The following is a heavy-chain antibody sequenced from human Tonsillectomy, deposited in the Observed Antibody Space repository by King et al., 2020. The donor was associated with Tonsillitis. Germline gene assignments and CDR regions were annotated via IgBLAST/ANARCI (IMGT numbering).Heavy chain of an antibody. Sequence: VQLVESGGGLVQPGGSLRLSCAASGFTFSSYAMSWVRQAPGKGLEWVSFISGNGGSTYYADSVKGRFTISRDNSKNTMFLQMNSQRGEDTAVYYCAKVGASVTTFDYWGPGTLVTVSS. CDR1: GFTFSSYA. CDR2: ISGNGGST. D-gene: IGHD4-11*01. V-gene: IGHV3-23*04. J-gene: IGHJ4*02. CDR3: AKVGASVTTFDY.